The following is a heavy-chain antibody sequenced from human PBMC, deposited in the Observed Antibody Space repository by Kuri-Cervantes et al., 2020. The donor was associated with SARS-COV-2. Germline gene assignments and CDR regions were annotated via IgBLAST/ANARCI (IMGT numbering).Heavy chain of an antibody. V-gene: IGHV1-69*06. CDR3: ARATYYDFWSGYSGPAFYYYYYMDV. D-gene: IGHD3-3*01. J-gene: IGHJ6*03. Sequence: SVKVSCKASGGTFSSYTISWVRQAPGQGLEWMGGIIPIFGTANYAQKFQGRVTITADKSTSTAYMELSSLSSEDTAVYYCARATYYDFWSGYSGPAFYYYYYMDVWGKGTTVTVSS. CDR1: GGTFSSYT. CDR2: IIPIFGTA.